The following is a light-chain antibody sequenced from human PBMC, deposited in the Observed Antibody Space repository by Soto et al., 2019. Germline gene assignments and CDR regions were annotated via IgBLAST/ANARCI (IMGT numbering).Light chain of an antibody. V-gene: IGKV1-27*01. CDR3: QKYDSAPWT. J-gene: IGKJ1*01. CDR1: QGIRTY. CDR2: SAS. Sequence: IQMTQSPSSLSASVGDRVTITCRASQGIRTYLAWYQQKPGKVPKLLIFSASTLQSGVPPRFSGSGSGTDFTLHISSLQPEDVASYYCQKYDSAPWTFGQGTKVE.